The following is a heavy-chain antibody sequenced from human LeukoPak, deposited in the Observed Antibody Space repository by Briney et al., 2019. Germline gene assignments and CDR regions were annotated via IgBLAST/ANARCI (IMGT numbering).Heavy chain of an antibody. CDR2: VSRSSTTI. J-gene: IGHJ4*02. CDR3: ARERGYSSSWYTF. D-gene: IGHD6-13*01. Sequence: PGGSLRLSCAASGFTFSNYSMNWVRQAPGKGLEWVSYVSRSSTTIYYADSVKGRFTISRDNAKNSLYLQMNSLRAEDTAVYYCARERGYSSSWYTFWGQGTLVSVSS. CDR1: GFTFSNYS. V-gene: IGHV3-48*01.